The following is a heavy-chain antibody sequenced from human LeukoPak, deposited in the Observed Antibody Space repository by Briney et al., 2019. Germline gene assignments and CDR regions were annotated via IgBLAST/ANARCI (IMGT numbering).Heavy chain of an antibody. CDR1: GFSFSNFG. Sequence: PGGSLRLSCAASGFSFSNFGVYWVRQAPGKGLEWVAGLSYDGRNKHYADSVKGRFTISRDNSKSTLYLQMNSLRAEDTAFYYCAKKRGYNSGDPFDYWGQGTLVTVSS. J-gene: IGHJ4*02. V-gene: IGHV3-30*18. CDR2: LSYDGRNK. CDR3: AKKRGYNSGDPFDY. D-gene: IGHD5-18*01.